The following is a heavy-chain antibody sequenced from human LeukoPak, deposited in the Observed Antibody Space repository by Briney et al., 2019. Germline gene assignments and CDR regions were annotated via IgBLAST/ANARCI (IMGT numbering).Heavy chain of an antibody. CDR1: GFTFSSYW. CDR3: ASGPYGVVDY. J-gene: IGHJ4*02. D-gene: IGHD4-17*01. Sequence: GGSLRLSCAASGFTFSSYWMSWVRQAPGKGLEWVANIKQDGSEKYHVDSVEGRFTISRDNAKNSLYLQMNSLRAEDTAVYYCASGPYGVVDYWGQGTLVTVSS. V-gene: IGHV3-7*01. CDR2: IKQDGSEK.